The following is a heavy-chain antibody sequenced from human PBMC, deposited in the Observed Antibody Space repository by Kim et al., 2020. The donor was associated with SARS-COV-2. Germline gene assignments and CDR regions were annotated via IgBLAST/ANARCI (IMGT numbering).Heavy chain of an antibody. D-gene: IGHD3-10*01. CDR3: AKEGGITYYYGSGTQYFDC. CDR1: GFTFSSYD. V-gene: IGHV3-30*18. CDR2: ISYDGSNK. Sequence: GGSLRLSCAASGFTFSSYDMHWVRQAPGKGLEWVAVISYDGSNKYYVDSVKGRFTISRDNSKNTLYLQMNSLRTEDTAVYYCAKEGGITYYYGSGTQYFDCWGQGTLVTVSS. J-gene: IGHJ4*02.